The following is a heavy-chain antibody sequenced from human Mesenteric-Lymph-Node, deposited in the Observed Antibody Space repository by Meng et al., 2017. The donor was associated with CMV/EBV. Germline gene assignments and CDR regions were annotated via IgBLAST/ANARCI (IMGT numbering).Heavy chain of an antibody. Sequence: GESLKISCGDSGFSLNDYWMHWVRQVPGKGLAWVARINTDGTYTSYADSVKGRFTISRDNAKNSLYLQMNSLRAEDTAVYYCARRWGAGDAFDVWGQGTMVTVSS. D-gene: IGHD1-26*01. J-gene: IGHJ3*01. CDR3: ARRWGAGDAFDV. CDR2: INTDGTYT. V-gene: IGHV3-74*01. CDR1: GFSLNDYW.